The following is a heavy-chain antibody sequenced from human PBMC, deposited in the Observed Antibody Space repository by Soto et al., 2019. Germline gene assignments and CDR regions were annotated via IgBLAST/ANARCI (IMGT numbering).Heavy chain of an antibody. Sequence: SETLSTTCAVYGGSLTDYYWSWIRQPPGKGLEWIGEINHSGDTNYNPSLKSRVTISVDTSKNQFSLKLSSVTAADTAVYYCARDLGIAAAGYGMDVWGQGTTVTVSS. D-gene: IGHD6-13*01. CDR3: ARDLGIAAAGYGMDV. CDR1: GGSLTDYY. CDR2: INHSGDT. V-gene: IGHV4-34*01. J-gene: IGHJ6*02.